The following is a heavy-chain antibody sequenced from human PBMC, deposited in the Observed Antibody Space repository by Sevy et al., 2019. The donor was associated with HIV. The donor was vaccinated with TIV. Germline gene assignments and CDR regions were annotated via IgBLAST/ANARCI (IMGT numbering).Heavy chain of an antibody. V-gene: IGHV4-61*02. J-gene: IGHJ4*02. D-gene: IGHD3-9*01. Sequence: SETLSLTCTVSGGSISSDSYFWNWIRQPAGKGLEWIGRIHASGSTIYNPSLKSRVTMSVDESKGQFSLRLTSVTAADTAVYFCARERGSNILTLGLDFWGQGSLVTVSS. CDR2: IHASGST. CDR3: ARERGSNILTLGLDF. CDR1: GGSISSDSYF.